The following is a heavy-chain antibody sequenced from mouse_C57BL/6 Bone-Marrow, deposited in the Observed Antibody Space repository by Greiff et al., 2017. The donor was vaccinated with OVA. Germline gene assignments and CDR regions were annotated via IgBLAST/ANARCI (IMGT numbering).Heavy chain of an antibody. V-gene: IGHV5-4*03. J-gene: IGHJ3*01. CDR3: ARNWLAY. CDR1: GFTFSSYA. Sequence: DVMLVESGGGLVKPGGSLKLSCAASGFTFSSYAMSWVRQTPEKRLEWVATISDGGSYTYYPDNVKGRFTISRDNAKNNLYLQMSDLKSEDTAMYYCARNWLAYWGQGTLVTVSA. CDR2: ISDGGSYT.